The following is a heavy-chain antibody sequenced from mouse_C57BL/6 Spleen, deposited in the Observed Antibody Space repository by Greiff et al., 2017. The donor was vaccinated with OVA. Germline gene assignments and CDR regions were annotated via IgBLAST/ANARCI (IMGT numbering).Heavy chain of an antibody. V-gene: IGHV5-17*01. CDR1: GFTFSDYG. CDR3: ARREYPNAMDY. Sequence: EVQLVESGGGLVKPGGSLKLSCAASGFTFSDYGMHWVRQAPEKGLEWVAYISSGSSTIYYADKVKGRFTISRDNAKNTLFLQMTSLRSEDTAMYYCARREYPNAMDYWGQGTSVTVSS. J-gene: IGHJ4*01. CDR2: ISSGSSTI. D-gene: IGHD5-1*01.